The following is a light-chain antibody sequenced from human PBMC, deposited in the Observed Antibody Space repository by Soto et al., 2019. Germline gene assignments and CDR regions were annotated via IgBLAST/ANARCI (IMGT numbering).Light chain of an antibody. CDR2: AAS. CDR1: QSVGSA. CDR3: QQYKNWPPLT. V-gene: IGKV3-15*01. J-gene: IGKJ4*01. Sequence: EIVMTQSPATLSVSPGETATLSCRASQSVGSAVAWYQHKPGQAPRPLIVAASMRATGVPGRFSGGGSGTEFTLTISSLQSEDFAVYYCQQYKNWPPLTFGGGTTVEIK.